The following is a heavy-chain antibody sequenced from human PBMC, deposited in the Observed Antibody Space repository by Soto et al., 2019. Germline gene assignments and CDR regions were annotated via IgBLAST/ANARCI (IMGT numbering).Heavy chain of an antibody. CDR1: ESTVSRDW. V-gene: IGHV3-7*04. CDR2: INQDGSEK. D-gene: IGHD1-26*01. Sequence: EVHLVESGGGLVQTGGSLRLSCAIFESTVSRDWMNWVRQAPGKGLEWVAHINQDGSEKYYVDSVKGRFTISRDNAKKSLYLQMSSLRPAGTPMYYCSGGVGDAFWGQGTLVTVSS. CDR3: SGGVGDAF. J-gene: IGHJ4*02.